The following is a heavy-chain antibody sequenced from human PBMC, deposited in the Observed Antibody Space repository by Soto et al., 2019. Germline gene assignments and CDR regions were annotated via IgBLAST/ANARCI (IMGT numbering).Heavy chain of an antibody. V-gene: IGHV1-69*06. J-gene: IGHJ6*02. Sequence: QVQLVQSGAEVQKPGSSVKVSCKASGGTFSSYAISWVRQAPGQGLEWMGGIIPIFGTANYAQKFQGRVTITADKSTSTAYMELSSLRSEDTAVYYCARPSPRWLHNYYYYGMDVWGQGTTVTVSS. D-gene: IGHD5-12*01. CDR1: GGTFSSYA. CDR2: IIPIFGTA. CDR3: ARPSPRWLHNYYYYGMDV.